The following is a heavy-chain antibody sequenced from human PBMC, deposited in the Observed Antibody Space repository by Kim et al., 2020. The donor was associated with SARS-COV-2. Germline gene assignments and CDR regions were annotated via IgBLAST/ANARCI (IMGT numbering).Heavy chain of an antibody. CDR3: SVVPAATHLFDI. CDR2: ISSSSSYI. CDR1: GFTFSSYT. D-gene: IGHD2-2*01. V-gene: IGHV3-21*01. J-gene: IGHJ3*02. Sequence: GGSLRLSCAASGFTFSSYTMNWVRQARGKGLEWVSAISSSSSYIYYADSVKGRFTISRDSAENSLYLQMNSLRAEDTAVYYCSVVPAATHLFDIWGQGTLVAVS.